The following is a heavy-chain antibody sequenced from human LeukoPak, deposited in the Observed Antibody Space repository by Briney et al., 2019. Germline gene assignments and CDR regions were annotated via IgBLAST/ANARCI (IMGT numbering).Heavy chain of an antibody. CDR3: AKDLVRTTGTTPYYYYYMDV. CDR2: IRYDGSNK. Sequence: GGSLRLSCAASGFTFSSYGMHWVRQAPGKGLEWVAFIRYDGSNKYYADSVKGRFTTSRDNSKNTLYLQMNSLRAEDTAVYYCAKDLVRTTGTTPYYYYYMDVWGKGTTVTVSS. CDR1: GFTFSSYG. J-gene: IGHJ6*03. D-gene: IGHD1-1*01. V-gene: IGHV3-30*02.